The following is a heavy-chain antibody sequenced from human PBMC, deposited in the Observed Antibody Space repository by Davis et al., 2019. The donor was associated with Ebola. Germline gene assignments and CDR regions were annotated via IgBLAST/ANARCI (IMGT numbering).Heavy chain of an antibody. CDR2: INSDGSST. Sequence: HTGGSLRLSCAASGFTFSSYWMHWVRQAPGKGLVWVSRINSDGSSTSYADSVKGRFTISRDNAKNTLYLQMNSLRAEDTAVYYCARDAYGCSSTSCYYYYGMDVWGQGITVTVSS. CDR1: GFTFSSYW. CDR3: ARDAYGCSSTSCYYYYGMDV. J-gene: IGHJ6*02. V-gene: IGHV3-74*01. D-gene: IGHD2-2*01.